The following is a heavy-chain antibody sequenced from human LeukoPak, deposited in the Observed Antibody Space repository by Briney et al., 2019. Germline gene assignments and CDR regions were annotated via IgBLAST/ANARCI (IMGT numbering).Heavy chain of an antibody. CDR2: ISWNSGSI. D-gene: IGHD3-22*01. J-gene: IGHJ6*02. CDR3: AKAIDYDSSGYSGQRAYYYYYYGMDV. CDR1: GFTFDDYA. Sequence: GGSLRLSCAASGFTFDDYAMHWVRQAPGKGLEWVSGISWNSGSIGYADSVKGRFTISRDNAKNSLYLQMNSLRAEDTALYYCAKAIDYDSSGYSGQRAYYYYYYGMDVWGQGTTVTVSS. V-gene: IGHV3-9*01.